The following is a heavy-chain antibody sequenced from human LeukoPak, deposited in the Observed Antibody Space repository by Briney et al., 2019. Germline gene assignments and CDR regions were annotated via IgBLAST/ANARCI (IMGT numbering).Heavy chain of an antibody. V-gene: IGHV3-23*01. Sequence: GGSLRLSCAASGSTFSSYAMNWVRQAPGKGLEWVSAISGSGTNTYYADSVKGRFTISRDNSKNTLYLQMNNLRAEDTAVYYCAKTRGSGPFDYWGQGTLVTVSS. CDR1: GSTFSSYA. CDR3: AKTRGSGPFDY. D-gene: IGHD3-10*01. CDR2: ISGSGTNT. J-gene: IGHJ4*02.